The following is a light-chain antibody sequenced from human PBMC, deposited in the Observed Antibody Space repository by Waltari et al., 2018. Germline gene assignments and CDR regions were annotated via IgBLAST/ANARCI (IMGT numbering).Light chain of an antibody. CDR1: QGITNH. CDR2: GAS. V-gene: IGKV1-17*03. J-gene: IGKJ4*01. Sequence: DFQLTQSPSAMSASVGDRVTITCRASQGITNHLAWFQQKPGKAPQWLMYGASSLQSGVPSRFSGSGSGTEFTLTISSLQPEDFATYYCLQYFDYPVSFGGGTKVEIK. CDR3: LQYFDYPVS.